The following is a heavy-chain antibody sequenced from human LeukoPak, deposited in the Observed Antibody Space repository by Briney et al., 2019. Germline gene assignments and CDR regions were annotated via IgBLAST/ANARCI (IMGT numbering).Heavy chain of an antibody. V-gene: IGHV1-2*02. CDR2: INPNSGGT. D-gene: IGHD2-2*01. J-gene: IGHJ5*02. Sequence: ASVKVSCKASGYTFTGYYMHWVRQAPGQGLEWMGWINPNSGGTNYAQKFQGRVTMTRDTSISTAYMELSRLRSDDTAVYYCAILGYCSSTSCYWSWFDPWGQGTLVTVSS. CDR3: AILGYCSSTSCYWSWFDP. CDR1: GYTFTGYY.